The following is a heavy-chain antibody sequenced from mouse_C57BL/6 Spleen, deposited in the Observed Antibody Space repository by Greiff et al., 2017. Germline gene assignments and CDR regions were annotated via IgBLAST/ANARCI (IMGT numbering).Heavy chain of an antibody. J-gene: IGHJ3*01. CDR3: ARAWDGAWFAY. CDR2: ISYDGSN. D-gene: IGHD4-1*01. V-gene: IGHV3-6*01. CDR1: GYSITSGYY. Sequence: VQLKESGPGLVKPSQSLSLTCSVTGYSITSGYYWNWIRQFPGNKLEWMGYISYDGSNNYNPSLKNRISITRDTSKNQFFLKLNSVTTEDTASYYCARAWDGAWFAYWGQGTLVTVSA.